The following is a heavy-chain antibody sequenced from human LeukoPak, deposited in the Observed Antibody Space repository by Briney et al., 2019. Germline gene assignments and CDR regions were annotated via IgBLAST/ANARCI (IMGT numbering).Heavy chain of an antibody. Sequence: WGTLSLTCTGSGVSISSHYWSWIRQPPGKGLEWIGYIYYSGSTNYNPYLKRRVTISVGMSKNQFSLKLSSVTAADTAVYYCARAIYSSGWQRGERYYYYLDVWGKGTTVTVSS. D-gene: IGHD6-19*01. J-gene: IGHJ6*03. CDR1: GVSISSHY. CDR3: ARAIYSSGWQRGERYYYYLDV. CDR2: IYYSGST. V-gene: IGHV4-59*11.